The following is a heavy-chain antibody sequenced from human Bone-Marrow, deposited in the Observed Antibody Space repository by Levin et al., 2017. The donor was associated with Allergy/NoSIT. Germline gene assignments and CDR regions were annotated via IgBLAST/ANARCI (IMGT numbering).Heavy chain of an antibody. Sequence: SETLSLTCTVSGGSISPFCWSWIRQPPGGRLEWIGYIDDSGNTNYNPSLKSRITMSVDTSTNQFSLKVNSVTAADTAVYYCARDFGELSPYYGLDVWGQGTTVTVSS. V-gene: IGHV4-59*01. CDR1: GGSISPFC. CDR2: IDDSGNT. CDR3: ARDFGELSPYYGLDV. D-gene: IGHD3-10*01. J-gene: IGHJ6*02.